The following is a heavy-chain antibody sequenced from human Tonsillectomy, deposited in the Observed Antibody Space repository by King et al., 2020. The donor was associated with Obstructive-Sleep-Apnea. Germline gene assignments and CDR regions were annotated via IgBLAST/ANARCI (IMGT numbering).Heavy chain of an antibody. Sequence: VQLVESGGGVVQPGRSLRLSCAASGFTFSSYGMHWVRQAPGKGLEWVAVISYDGYKEFYADSVKVRFTISRDSSRNTLYLQMNSLRPEDTAVYYCAKAWTVTTLQCACDYWGQGTLVTVSS. CDR3: AKAWTVTTLQCACDY. CDR2: ISYDGYKE. D-gene: IGHD4-17*01. V-gene: IGHV3-30*18. CDR1: GFTFSSYG. J-gene: IGHJ4*02.